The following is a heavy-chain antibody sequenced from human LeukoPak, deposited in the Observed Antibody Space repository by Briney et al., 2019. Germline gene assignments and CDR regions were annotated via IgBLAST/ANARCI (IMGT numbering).Heavy chain of an antibody. CDR2: INHSGST. D-gene: IGHD6-19*01. Sequence: SEALSLTCAVYGGSFSGYYWSWVRQPPGKGLEWIGEINHSGSTNYNPSLKSRVTISVDTSKNQFSLKLSSVTAADTAAYYCATIAVADYYFDYWGQGTLVTVSS. CDR3: ATIAVADYYFDY. V-gene: IGHV4-34*01. CDR1: GGSFSGYY. J-gene: IGHJ4*02.